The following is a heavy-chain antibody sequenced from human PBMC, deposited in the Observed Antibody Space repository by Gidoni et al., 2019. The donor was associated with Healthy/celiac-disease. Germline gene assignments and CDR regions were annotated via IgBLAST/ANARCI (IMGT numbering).Heavy chain of an antibody. V-gene: IGHV3-53*01. Sequence: EVQLVESGGGLIQPGGSLRLFCAASGFTVSSNYMIWVLQAPGTGLEWVSVIYSGGSTYYADSVKGRFTISRDNSKNTLYLQMNSLRAEDTAVYYCARGVRGYSYGYSQYSSSRYHHPTGSYGMDVWGQGTTVTVSS. CDR1: GFTVSSNY. D-gene: IGHD5-18*01. CDR2: IYSGGST. CDR3: ARGVRGYSYGYSQYSSSRYHHPTGSYGMDV. J-gene: IGHJ6*02.